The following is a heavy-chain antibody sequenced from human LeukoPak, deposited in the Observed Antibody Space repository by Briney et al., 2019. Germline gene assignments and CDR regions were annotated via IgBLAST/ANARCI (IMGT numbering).Heavy chain of an antibody. V-gene: IGHV4-31*03. Sequence: PSETLSLTCTVSGGSISSGGYYWSWIRQHPGKGLEWIGYIYYSGSTYYNPSLKSRVTISVDTSKNQFSLKLSSVTAADTAVYYCARGQYYYSGSTSCFRFDSWGQGTLVTVSS. J-gene: IGHJ5*01. D-gene: IGHD2-2*01. CDR3: ARGQYYYSGSTSCFRFDS. CDR1: GGSISSGGYY. CDR2: IYYSGST.